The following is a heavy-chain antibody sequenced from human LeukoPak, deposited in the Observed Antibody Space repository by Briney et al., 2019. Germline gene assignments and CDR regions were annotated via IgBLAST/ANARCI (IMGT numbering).Heavy chain of an antibody. V-gene: IGHV4-30-2*01. CDR2: IYHSGST. D-gene: IGHD3-10*01. CDR3: ARAGNNMVRGESTTVGMDV. CDR1: GGSISSGGYY. J-gene: IGHJ6*02. Sequence: SETLSLTCTVSGGSISSGGYYWSWIRQPPGKGLEWIGYIYHSGSTYYNPSLKSRVTISVDRSKNQFSLKLSSVTAADTAVYYCARAGNNMVRGESTTVGMDVWGQGTTVTVSS.